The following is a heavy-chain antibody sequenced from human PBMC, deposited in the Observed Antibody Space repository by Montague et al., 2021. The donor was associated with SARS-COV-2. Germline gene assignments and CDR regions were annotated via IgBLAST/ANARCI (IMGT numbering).Heavy chain of an antibody. CDR2: ISYDGSNT. CDR3: ARGWGLLRVTDLFDY. D-gene: IGHD2-15*01. CDR1: GFTFSSHV. Sequence: SLRLSCAASGFTFSSHVMHWVRQAPGKGLEWVALISYDGSNTYYVDSVKGRFTISRDNSKNTLYLQMNSLRAEDTAVYYCARGWGLLRVTDLFDYWGQGTLVTVSS. J-gene: IGHJ4*02. V-gene: IGHV3-30-3*01.